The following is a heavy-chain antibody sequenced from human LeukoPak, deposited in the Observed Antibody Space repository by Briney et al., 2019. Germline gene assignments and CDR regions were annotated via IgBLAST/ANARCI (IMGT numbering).Heavy chain of an antibody. CDR3: ARDFVYYDSSGYYYEHGY. Sequence: GGSLRLSCAASGFTFSSYSMNWVRQAPGKGLEWVSSISSSSSYIYYADSVKGRFTISRDNAKNSLYLQMNSLRAEDTAVYYCARDFVYYDSSGYYYEHGYWGQGTLVTVSS. V-gene: IGHV3-21*01. D-gene: IGHD3-22*01. CDR1: GFTFSSYS. CDR2: ISSSSSYI. J-gene: IGHJ4*02.